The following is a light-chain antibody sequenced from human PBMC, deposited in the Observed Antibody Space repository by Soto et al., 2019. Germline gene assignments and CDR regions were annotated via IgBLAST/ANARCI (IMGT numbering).Light chain of an antibody. J-gene: IGLJ3*02. CDR1: SSDVGAYKY. V-gene: IGLV2-14*01. CDR3: SSYTSSSTLV. CDR2: EVG. Sequence: QSVLTQPASVSGSPGQSITISCTGTSSDVGAYKYVSWYQQHPGKAPKLMIYEVGNRPSGVSNRFSGSKSGNTASLTISGLQPEDEANYYCSSYTSSSTLVFGGGTKLTVL.